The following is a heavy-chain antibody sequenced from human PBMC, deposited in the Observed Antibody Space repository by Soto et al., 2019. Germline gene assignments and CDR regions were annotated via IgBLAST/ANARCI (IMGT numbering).Heavy chain of an antibody. CDR3: ANIAVAGTWAGMDV. CDR1: GFSFSDYF. D-gene: IGHD6-19*01. Sequence: ASVKVSCKASGFSFSDYFMHWVRQAPGQGLEWMGIINPSGDRTDYAQKLQGRVTMTTDTSTSTAYMELRSLRSDDTAVYYCANIAVAGTWAGMDVWGQGTTVTVSS. V-gene: IGHV1-46*01. CDR2: INPSGDRT. J-gene: IGHJ6*02.